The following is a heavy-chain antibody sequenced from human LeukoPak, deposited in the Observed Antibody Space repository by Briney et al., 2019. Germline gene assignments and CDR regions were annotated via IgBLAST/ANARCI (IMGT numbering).Heavy chain of an antibody. CDR2: ISETGGYS. V-gene: IGHV3-23*01. CDR3: AKDLTWVGRGGVHHY. J-gene: IGHJ4*02. CDR1: GFTFSSYA. D-gene: IGHD3-16*01. Sequence: PGGSLRLSCAASGFTFSSYAMSWVRQAPGKGLEWVSIISETGGYSYYADSVKGRFSISRGNSKDMLYLQMNGLRAEDTAVYYCAKDLTWVGRGGVHHYWGQGTLVTVSS.